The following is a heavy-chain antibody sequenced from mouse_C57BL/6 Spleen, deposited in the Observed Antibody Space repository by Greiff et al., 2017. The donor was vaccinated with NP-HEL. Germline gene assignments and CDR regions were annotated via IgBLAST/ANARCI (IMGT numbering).Heavy chain of an antibody. V-gene: IGHV14-3*01. Sequence: EVQLQQSVAELVRPGASVKLSCTASGFNIKNTYMHWVKQRPEQGLEWIGRIDPANGNTKYAPKFQGKATITADTSSNTAYLQLRSLTSEDTAIYYGARSVYGNYVVMDYWGQGTSVTVSS. CDR1: GFNIKNTY. D-gene: IGHD2-1*01. CDR2: IDPANGNT. CDR3: ARSVYGNYVVMDY. J-gene: IGHJ4*01.